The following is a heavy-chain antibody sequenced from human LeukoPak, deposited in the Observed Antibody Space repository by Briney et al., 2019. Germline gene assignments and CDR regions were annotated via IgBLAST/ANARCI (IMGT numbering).Heavy chain of an antibody. Sequence: PGGSLRLSCAASGFTFSSYAMSWVRQAPGEGLQWVSGISGSGSGTYYADSVRGRFTISRDNSKNTLYLQMNSLRAEDTAVYYCARVLDITGTIFDAFDIWGQGTMVTVSS. V-gene: IGHV3-23*01. CDR3: ARVLDITGTIFDAFDI. D-gene: IGHD1-20*01. CDR1: GFTFSSYA. CDR2: ISGSGSGT. J-gene: IGHJ3*02.